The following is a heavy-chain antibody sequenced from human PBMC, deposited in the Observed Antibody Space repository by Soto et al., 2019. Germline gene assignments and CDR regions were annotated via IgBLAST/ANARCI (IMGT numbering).Heavy chain of an antibody. Sequence: PGESLKISCXGSGYSFTSYWIGWVRQMPGKGLEWMGIICPGDSDTRYSPSFQGQVTISADKSISTAYLQWSSLKASDTAMYYCARRGGYSGIFDAFDIWGQGTMVTVSS. CDR2: ICPGDSDT. J-gene: IGHJ3*02. V-gene: IGHV5-51*01. CDR3: ARRGGYSGIFDAFDI. CDR1: GYSFTSYW. D-gene: IGHD1-26*01.